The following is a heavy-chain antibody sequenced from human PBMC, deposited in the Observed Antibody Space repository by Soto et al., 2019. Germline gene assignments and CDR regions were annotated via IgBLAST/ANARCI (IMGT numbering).Heavy chain of an antibody. CDR2: IYYSGST. Sequence: PSETLSLTCTVSGGSISSYYWSWIRQPPGKGLEWIGYIYYSGSTNYNPSLKSRVTISVDTSKNQFSLKLSSVTAADTAVYYCARVASGYYDSSGYPPYYFDYWGQGTLVTVSS. V-gene: IGHV4-59*01. D-gene: IGHD3-22*01. CDR1: GGSISSYY. CDR3: ARVASGYYDSSGYPPYYFDY. J-gene: IGHJ4*02.